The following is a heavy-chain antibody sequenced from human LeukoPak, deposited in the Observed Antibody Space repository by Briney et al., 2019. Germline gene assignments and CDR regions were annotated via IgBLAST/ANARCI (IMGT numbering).Heavy chain of an antibody. V-gene: IGHV3-15*01. CDR2: IKSKTDGGTT. CDR3: AKTMGEWELLPLDY. Sequence: GGSLRLSCAASGFTFSNAWMSWVRQAPGKGLEWVGRIKSKTDGGTTDYAAPVKGRFTISRDDSKNTLYLQMNSLRAEDTAVYYCAKTMGEWELLPLDYWGQGTLVTVSS. J-gene: IGHJ4*02. D-gene: IGHD1-26*01. CDR1: GFTFSNAW.